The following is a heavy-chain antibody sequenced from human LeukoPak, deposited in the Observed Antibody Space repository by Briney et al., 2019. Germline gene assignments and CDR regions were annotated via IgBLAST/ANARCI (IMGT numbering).Heavy chain of an antibody. D-gene: IGHD3-10*01. CDR2: INPNSGGT. V-gene: IGHV1-2*04. CDR1: GFTFSSYA. J-gene: IGHJ3*02. Sequence: PGGSLRLSCAASGFTFSSYAMHWVRQAPGQGLEWMGWINPNSGGTNYAQKFQGWVTMTRDTSISTAYMELSRLRSDDTAVYYCAAPMVRGPNNPPGIWGQGTMVTVSS. CDR3: AAPMVRGPNNPPGI.